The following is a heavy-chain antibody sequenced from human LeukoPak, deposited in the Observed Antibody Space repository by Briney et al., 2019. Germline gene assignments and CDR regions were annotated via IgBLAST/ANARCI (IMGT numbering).Heavy chain of an antibody. CDR1: GGSISSGGYY. D-gene: IGHD3-22*01. Sequence: SQTLSLTCTVSGGSISSGGYYWSWIRQHPGKGLEWIGYIYYSGSTSYNPSLKSRVSISFDTSKNQFFLKLSSVTAADTAVYYCAREMDYYDSGGYYLQWFDPWGQGTLVTASS. CDR2: IYYSGST. V-gene: IGHV4-31*03. J-gene: IGHJ5*02. CDR3: AREMDYYDSGGYYLQWFDP.